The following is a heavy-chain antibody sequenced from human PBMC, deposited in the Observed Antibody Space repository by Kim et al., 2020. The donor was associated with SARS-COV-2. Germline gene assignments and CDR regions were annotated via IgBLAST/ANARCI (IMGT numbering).Heavy chain of an antibody. CDR3: ASLEAIYCSSSSCYGEGENWFDP. CDR2: INPSGGST. Sequence: ASVKVSCKASGYTFTSYYMHWVRQAPGQGLEWMGIINPSGGSTSYAQKFQGRVTMTRDTSTSTVYMELSSLRSEDTAVYYCASLEAIYCSSSSCYGEGENWFDPWGQGTLVTVSS. J-gene: IGHJ5*02. CDR1: GYTFTSYY. V-gene: IGHV1-46*01. D-gene: IGHD2-2*01.